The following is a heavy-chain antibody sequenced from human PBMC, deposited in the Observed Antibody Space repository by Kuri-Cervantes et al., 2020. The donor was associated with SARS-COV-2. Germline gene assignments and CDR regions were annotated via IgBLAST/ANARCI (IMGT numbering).Heavy chain of an antibody. CDR3: AKVGYYDFWSGYSSYYFDY. Sequence: GESLKISCAVSGFTFSDFYMSWIRQAPGKGMEWIAYISGSGNNIFYSDSVMGRFTISRDNAENSLYLQMNSLRADDTAVYYCAKVGYYDFWSGYSSYYFDYWGQGTLVTVSS. CDR1: GFTFSDFY. CDR2: ISGSGNNI. D-gene: IGHD3-3*01. J-gene: IGHJ4*02. V-gene: IGHV3-11*01.